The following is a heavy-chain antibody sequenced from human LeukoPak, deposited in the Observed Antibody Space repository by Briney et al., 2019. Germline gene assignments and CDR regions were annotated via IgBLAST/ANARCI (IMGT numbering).Heavy chain of an antibody. J-gene: IGHJ4*02. Sequence: SETLSLTCSVSRYSISSGYSWGWIRQPPGKGLEWIGSFSCSGSTYYNPSLKSRVTISVDTSKSQFSLYMDSVTAADTAVYYCARDWNRYAYWGQGTLVTVSS. V-gene: IGHV4-38-2*02. CDR2: FSCSGST. CDR3: ARDWNRYAY. CDR1: RYSISSGYS. D-gene: IGHD1-1*01.